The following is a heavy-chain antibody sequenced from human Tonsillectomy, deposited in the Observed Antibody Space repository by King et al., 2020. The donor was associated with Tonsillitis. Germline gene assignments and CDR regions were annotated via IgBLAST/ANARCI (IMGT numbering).Heavy chain of an antibody. V-gene: IGHV1-18*01. CDR1: GYTFTSYG. D-gene: IGHD6-19*01. Sequence: QLVQSGAEVKKPGASVKVSCKASGYTFTSYGISWVRQAPGKGLEWMGWISAFNGNRNYAQKLQGRVTMTTDTSTSTAYMELRSLRSDDTAVYYCARGREGIGVARLPDYWGQGTLVTVSS. CDR2: ISAFNGNR. J-gene: IGHJ4*02. CDR3: ARGREGIGVARLPDY.